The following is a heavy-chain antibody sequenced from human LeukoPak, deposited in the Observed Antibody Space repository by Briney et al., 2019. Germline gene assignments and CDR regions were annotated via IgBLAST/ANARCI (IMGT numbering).Heavy chain of an antibody. CDR3: ARDMRFSCSSTSCYVGHFDY. V-gene: IGHV3-21*01. D-gene: IGHD2-2*01. J-gene: IGHJ4*02. CDR2: ISSSSSSYI. Sequence: GGSLRLSCAASGFTFSSYSMNWVRQAPGKGLEWVSSISSSSSSYIYYADSVKGRFTISRDNAKNSLYLQMNSLRAEDTAVYYCARDMRFSCSSTSCYVGHFDYWGQGTLVTVSS. CDR1: GFTFSSYS.